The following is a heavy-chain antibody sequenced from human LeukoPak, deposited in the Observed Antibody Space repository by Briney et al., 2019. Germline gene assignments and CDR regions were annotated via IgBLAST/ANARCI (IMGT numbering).Heavy chain of an antibody. D-gene: IGHD4-11*01. V-gene: IGHV3-23*01. CDR3: ARSVTPPTPPFDY. J-gene: IGHJ4*02. Sequence: PGGSLRLSCAASGFTFSSYAMSWVRQAPGKGLEWVSGISGSDGSTYYADSVKGRFTISRDNAKHSVYLQLNSLRAEDTAVYYCARSVTPPTPPFDYWGQGTLVTVSS. CDR1: GFTFSSYA. CDR2: ISGSDGST.